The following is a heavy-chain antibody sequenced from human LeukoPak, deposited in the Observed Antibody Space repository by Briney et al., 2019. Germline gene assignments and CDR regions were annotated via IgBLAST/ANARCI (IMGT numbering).Heavy chain of an antibody. Sequence: SETLSLTCTVSGGSISSSSYYWGWIRQPPGKGLEWIGSIYYSGSTNYNPSLKSRVTISVDTSKNQFSLKLSSVTAADTAVYYCASFPPHRHGYGDYTDYRGQGTLVTVSS. V-gene: IGHV4-39*07. D-gene: IGHD4-17*01. CDR3: ASFPPHRHGYGDYTDY. CDR2: IYYSGST. J-gene: IGHJ4*02. CDR1: GGSISSSSYY.